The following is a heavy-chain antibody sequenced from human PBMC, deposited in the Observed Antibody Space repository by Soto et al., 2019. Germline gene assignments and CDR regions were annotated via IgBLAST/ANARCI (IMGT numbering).Heavy chain of an antibody. CDR3: AKQSGSSFYSHFDY. V-gene: IGHV3-23*01. J-gene: IGHJ4*02. D-gene: IGHD2-15*01. CDR2: IGTSGANT. Sequence: GGSLRLSCAASGFASSSYAMSWVRQAPGKGLEWVSYIGTSGANTYYADSVKGRFTISRDNSKNSLYLQMNSLRAEDTAVYYCAKQSGSSFYSHFDYWGGGPLVTVPS. CDR1: GFASSSYA.